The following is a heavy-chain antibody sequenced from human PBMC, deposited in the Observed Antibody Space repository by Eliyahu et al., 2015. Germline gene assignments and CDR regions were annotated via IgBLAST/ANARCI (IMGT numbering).Heavy chain of an antibody. CDR2: ISSSSSYI. CDR1: YS. D-gene: IGHD1-26*01. V-gene: IGHV3-21*01. J-gene: IGHJ4*02. Sequence: YSMNWVRQAPGKGLEWVSSISSSSSYIYYADSVKGRFTISRDNAKNSLYLQMNSLRAEDTAVYYCATAGVGATNSADYWGQGTLVTVSS. CDR3: ATAGVGATNSADY.